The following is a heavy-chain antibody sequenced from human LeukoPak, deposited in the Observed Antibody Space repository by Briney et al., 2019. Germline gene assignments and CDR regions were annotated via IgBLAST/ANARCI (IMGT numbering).Heavy chain of an antibody. J-gene: IGHJ4*02. CDR1: GXSISSTNVY. CDR2: IYHSGTT. Sequence: PSETLSLTCTVSGXSISSTNVYWGWIRQPPGKGLEWIASIYHSGTTYYNSSLKSRVTISVDTSMKQFSLKLSSVTAADTAVYYCASLPRYDFWIWGQGTLVTVSS. CDR3: ASLPRYDFWI. V-gene: IGHV4-39*01. D-gene: IGHD3-3*01.